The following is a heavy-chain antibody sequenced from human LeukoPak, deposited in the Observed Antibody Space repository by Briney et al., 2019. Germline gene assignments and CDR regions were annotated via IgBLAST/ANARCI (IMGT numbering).Heavy chain of an antibody. J-gene: IGHJ5*02. D-gene: IGHD6-6*01. CDR2: INSNGNT. CDR1: GFSISGYA. CDR3: AKDQVGWTSSRFDP. Sequence: GSLRLSCAASGFSISGYAMSWVRQAPGKGLEWVSGINSNGNTYNADSVKGRFTISRDNSKNTLYLQMNSLRVEDTAVYYCAKDQVGWTSSRFDPWGQGTVVTVSS. V-gene: IGHV3-23*01.